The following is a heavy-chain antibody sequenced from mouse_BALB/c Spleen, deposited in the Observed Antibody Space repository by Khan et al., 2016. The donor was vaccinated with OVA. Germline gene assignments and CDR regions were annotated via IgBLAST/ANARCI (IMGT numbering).Heavy chain of an antibody. V-gene: IGHV1-7*01. CDR1: GYTFTTYW. Sequence: QVQLKQSGAELAKPGASVKMSCKASGYTFTTYWMHWVKQRPGQGLEWIGYINPSTTYTEYNQKFKDKATLTADKSSSTAYMQLSSLTSEDSAVYYCARRGVYGILAYWGQGTLVTVSA. D-gene: IGHD2-1*01. J-gene: IGHJ3*01. CDR2: INPSTTYT. CDR3: ARRGVYGILAY.